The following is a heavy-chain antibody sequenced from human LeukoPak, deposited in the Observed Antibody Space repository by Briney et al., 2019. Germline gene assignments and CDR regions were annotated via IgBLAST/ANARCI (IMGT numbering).Heavy chain of an antibody. J-gene: IGHJ4*02. D-gene: IGHD3-22*01. CDR2: TNWNGGST. CDR1: VFTFDDYG. V-gene: IGHV3-20*04. Sequence: GGSLRLSCAAAVFTFDDYGVSWVRQAPGKGLEWVSGTNWNGGSTGYADSVKGRFTISRDNAKNSLYLQMNSLRAEDTALYYCARDSARAPTGYTYYYDSSGLKYWGQGTLVTVSS. CDR3: ARDSARAPTGYTYYYDSSGLKY.